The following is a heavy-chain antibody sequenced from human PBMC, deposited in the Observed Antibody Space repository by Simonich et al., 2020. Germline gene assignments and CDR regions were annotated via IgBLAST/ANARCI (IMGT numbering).Heavy chain of an antibody. Sequence: QVQLQQWGAGLLKPSETLSLTCAVYGGSFSGYYWSWIRQPPGKGLGGNGEITHSGGTNSTPYLKGRVTISVDTPKNQFSLKLSSVTAADTAVYYCARCGLVNYDILTGYHNWFDPWGQGTLVTVSS. CDR3: ARCGLVNYDILTGYHNWFDP. CDR1: GGSFSGYY. CDR2: ITHSGGT. D-gene: IGHD3-9*01. J-gene: IGHJ5*02. V-gene: IGHV4-34*01.